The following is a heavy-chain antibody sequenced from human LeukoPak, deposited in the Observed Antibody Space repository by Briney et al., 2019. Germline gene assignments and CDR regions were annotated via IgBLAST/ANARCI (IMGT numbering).Heavy chain of an antibody. V-gene: IGHV3-33*01. CDR2: IWYDGSNK. Sequence: GGSLRLSCAASGFTFSSYGMHWVRQAPGQGLEWVAVIWYDGSNKYYADSVKGRFTISRDNSKNTLYLQMNSLRAEDTAVYYCARDKLDSSSWYYFDYWGQGTLVTVSS. CDR1: GFTFSSYG. D-gene: IGHD6-13*01. J-gene: IGHJ4*02. CDR3: ARDKLDSSSWYYFDY.